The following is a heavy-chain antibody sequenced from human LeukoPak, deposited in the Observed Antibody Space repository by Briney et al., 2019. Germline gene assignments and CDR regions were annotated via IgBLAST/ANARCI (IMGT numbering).Heavy chain of an antibody. CDR1: GFTFSSYS. CDR2: ISSSSSTI. Sequence: GGSLRLSCAASGFTFSSYSMNWVRQAPGKGLEWVSYISSSSSTIYYADSVKGRFTISRDNAKNSLYLQMNSLRAEDTAVYYCAKVDPDYKYGMDVWGQGTTVTVSS. CDR3: AKVDPDYKYGMDV. J-gene: IGHJ6*02. V-gene: IGHV3-48*04. D-gene: IGHD5-18*01.